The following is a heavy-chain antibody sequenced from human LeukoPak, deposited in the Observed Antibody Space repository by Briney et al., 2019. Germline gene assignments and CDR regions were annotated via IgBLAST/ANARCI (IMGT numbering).Heavy chain of an antibody. CDR2: IYHSGST. J-gene: IGHJ5*01. CDR1: GYSISSGYY. V-gene: IGHV4-38-2*02. CDR3: ARDSFVGYYYGSGSVNWFDY. Sequence: SETLSLTCTVSGYSISSGYYWGWIRQPPGKGLEWIGSIYHSGSTYYNPSLKSRVTISVDTSKNQFSLKLSSVAAADTAVYYCARDSFVGYYYGSGSVNWFDYWGQGTLVTVSS. D-gene: IGHD3-10*01.